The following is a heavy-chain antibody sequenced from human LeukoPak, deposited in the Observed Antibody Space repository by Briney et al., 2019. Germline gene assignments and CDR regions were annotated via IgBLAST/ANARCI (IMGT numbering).Heavy chain of an antibody. Sequence: GGSLRLSCAASGFLFSTYTVNWVRQAPGQGLEWVAALAAASGTRYYANSVKGLFTISRDNSKNTVFLQMNSLRVEDTAVYYCAKDKVPDGKWDIDYWGQGTLVTVSS. D-gene: IGHD1-26*01. J-gene: IGHJ4*02. CDR1: GFLFSTYT. CDR3: AKDKVPDGKWDIDY. CDR2: LAAASGTR. V-gene: IGHV3-23*01.